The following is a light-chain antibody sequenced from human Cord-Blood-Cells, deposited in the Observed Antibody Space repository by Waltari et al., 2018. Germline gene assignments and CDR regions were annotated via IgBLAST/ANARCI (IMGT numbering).Light chain of an antibody. CDR2: GKN. J-gene: IGLJ3*02. CDR3: NSRDSSGNHLNWV. Sequence: SSELTQDPAVSVALGQTVRIKCQGGSLRSYYASWYQQKPGKAPILVIYGKNNRPSGIPDRFSGSSSGNTASLTITGAQAEDEADYYCNSRDSSGNHLNWVFGGGTKLTVL. V-gene: IGLV3-19*01. CDR1: SLRSYY.